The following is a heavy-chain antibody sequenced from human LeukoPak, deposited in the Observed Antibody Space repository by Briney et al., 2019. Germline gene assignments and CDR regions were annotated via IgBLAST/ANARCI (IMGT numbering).Heavy chain of an antibody. CDR1: GFTFSSYA. Sequence: GGSLRLSCAASGFTFSSYAMHWVRQAPGKGLEWVTFIQYDGTNKYYADSVKGRFTISRDNSKNTMYLQMNNLREEDTAVYYCTRDPILGAPDYFDYWGQGTLVTVSS. D-gene: IGHD1-26*01. CDR2: IQYDGTNK. J-gene: IGHJ4*02. V-gene: IGHV3-30*02. CDR3: TRDPILGAPDYFDY.